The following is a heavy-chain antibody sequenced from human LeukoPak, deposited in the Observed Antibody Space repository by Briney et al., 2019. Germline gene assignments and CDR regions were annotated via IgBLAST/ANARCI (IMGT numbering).Heavy chain of an antibody. V-gene: IGHV5-51*01. J-gene: IGHJ3*02. CDR1: GYSFISHW. Sequence: GESLKISCKTSGYSFISHWIGWVRQMPGKGLECMVIIYPGDSDIRYSPSFQGQVTFSVDKSITTAYLQWSSLEASDTAMYYCARRVARAGFDIWGQGTMVIVSS. D-gene: IGHD3-3*01. CDR2: IYPGDSDI. CDR3: ARRVARAGFDI.